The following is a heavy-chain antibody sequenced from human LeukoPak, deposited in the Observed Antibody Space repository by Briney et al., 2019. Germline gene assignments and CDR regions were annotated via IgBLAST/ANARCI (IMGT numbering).Heavy chain of an antibody. CDR1: GGSISSTIYY. V-gene: IGHV4-39*07. D-gene: IGHD6-19*01. Sequence: SETLSLTCTVSGGSISSTIYYWGWIRQPPGKGLEWIGSICYRGSTYYNPSLKSRVAISVDTSKNQFSLKLSSVTAADTAVYYCARDSRSGWGNWFDPWGQGTLVTVSS. CDR3: ARDSRSGWGNWFDP. CDR2: ICYRGST. J-gene: IGHJ5*02.